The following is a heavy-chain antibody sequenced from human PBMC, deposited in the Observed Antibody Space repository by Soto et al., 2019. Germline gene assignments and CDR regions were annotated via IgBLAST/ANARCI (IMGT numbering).Heavy chain of an antibody. J-gene: IGHJ3*02. CDR1: GDSISGSQW. CDR2: ISHTGTT. Sequence: QVQLQESGPGLVKPSETLSLTCAVSGDSISGSQWWSWVRLPPGKGLEWIGEISHTGTTNYNPSLKSRVTMSVDKPKNQFSLNLTSVTAADTAVYYCARDDGLSSTNVKAFDIWGQGTKVTVSS. V-gene: IGHV4-4*02. D-gene: IGHD2-2*01. CDR3: ARDDGLSSTNVKAFDI.